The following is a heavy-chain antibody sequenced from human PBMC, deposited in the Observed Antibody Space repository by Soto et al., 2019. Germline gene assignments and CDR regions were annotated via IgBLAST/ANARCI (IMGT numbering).Heavy chain of an antibody. CDR3: ATDPRSEAAFDI. V-gene: IGHV4-38-2*02. CDR1: GGSIISTDW. Sequence: PXETLSLPAADSGGSIISTDWWAWIRQSPGEGLVWIGNIYHSGTTDYKPSLESRVIISVDTSESRFALRLTSVTAADSAVYYCATDPRSEAAFDIRGQGTMVTFSS. CDR2: IYHSGTT. J-gene: IGHJ3*02.